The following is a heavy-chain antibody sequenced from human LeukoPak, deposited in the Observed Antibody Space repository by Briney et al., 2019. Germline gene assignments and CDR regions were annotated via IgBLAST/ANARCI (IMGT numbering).Heavy chain of an antibody. J-gene: IGHJ4*02. D-gene: IGHD6-19*01. CDR1: SYSISSGYY. V-gene: IGHV4-38-2*01. CDR3: ARHLGAVAAHYFDY. CDR2: IYHSGST. Sequence: SETLSLTCAVSSYSISSGYYWGRIRQPPGKGLEWIGSIYHSGSTYYNPSLKSRVTISVDTSKNQFSLKLSSVTAADTAVYYCARHLGAVAAHYFDYWGQGTLVTVSS.